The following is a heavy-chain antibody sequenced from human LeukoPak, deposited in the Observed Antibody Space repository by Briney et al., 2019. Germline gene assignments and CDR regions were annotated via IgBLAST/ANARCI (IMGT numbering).Heavy chain of an antibody. V-gene: IGHV1-58*01. CDR1: GFTFTSSA. J-gene: IGHJ6*03. CDR3: AADAATSDYYYMDV. D-gene: IGHD6-25*01. Sequence: ASVKVSCKASGFTFTSSAVQWVRQARGQRLEWIGWIVVGSGNTNYAQKFQERVTITRDMSTSTAYMELSSLRSEDTAVYYCAADAATSDYYYMDVWGKGTTVTVSS. CDR2: IVVGSGNT.